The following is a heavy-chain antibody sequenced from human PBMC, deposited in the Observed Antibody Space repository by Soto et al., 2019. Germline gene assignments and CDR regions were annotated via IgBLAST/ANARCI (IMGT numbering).Heavy chain of an antibody. V-gene: IGHV3-30*03. D-gene: IGHD4-17*01. CDR2: ISYDGSNK. Sequence: QVQLVESGGGVVQPGRSLRLSCAASGFTFSSYGMHWVRQAPGKGLEWVAVISYDGSNKYYADSVKGRFTISRDNSKNTLYLQMNSLRAEDTAVYYCLVTTDIFDFDYWGQGTLVTVSS. CDR3: LVTTDIFDFDY. CDR1: GFTFSSYG. J-gene: IGHJ4*02.